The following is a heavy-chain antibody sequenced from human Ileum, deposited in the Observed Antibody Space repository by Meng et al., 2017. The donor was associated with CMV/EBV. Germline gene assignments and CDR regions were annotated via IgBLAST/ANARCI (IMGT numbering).Heavy chain of an antibody. Sequence: SGCTFSSYAISWVRQAPGQGLEWMGGIIPIFGTANYAQKFQGRVTITTDESTSTAYMELSSLRSEDTAVYYCARGSAIFGSGGWFDPWGQGTLVTVSS. CDR1: GCTFSSYA. CDR3: ARGSAIFGSGGWFDP. J-gene: IGHJ5*02. CDR2: IIPIFGTA. D-gene: IGHD3-3*01. V-gene: IGHV1-69*05.